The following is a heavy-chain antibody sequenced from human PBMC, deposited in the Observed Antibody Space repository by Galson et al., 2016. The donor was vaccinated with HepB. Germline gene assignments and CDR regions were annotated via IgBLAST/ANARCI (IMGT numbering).Heavy chain of an antibody. CDR1: GYSFATNL. CDR2: IFPGDSDT. V-gene: IGHV5-51*01. Sequence: QSGAEVKKPGESLKISCKGSGYSFATNLIAWVRQAPGKGLEWVGLIFPGDSDTRYSPSFQGQVTISADKSISTAYLQWSSLKASDTAMYYCARHGLNWNDIGIAFDIWGQGTTVIGSS. D-gene: IGHD1-1*01. J-gene: IGHJ3*02. CDR3: ARHGLNWNDIGIAFDI.